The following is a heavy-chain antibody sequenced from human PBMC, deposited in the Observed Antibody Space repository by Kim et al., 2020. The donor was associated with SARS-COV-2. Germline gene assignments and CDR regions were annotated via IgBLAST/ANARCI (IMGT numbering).Heavy chain of an antibody. CDR1: GGSVSSGSYY. CDR2: IYYSGST. D-gene: IGHD3-3*01. CDR3: ARGGPRFWSGYPDY. Sequence: SETLSLTCTVSGGSVSSGSYYWSWIRQPPGKGLEWIGYIYYSGSTNYNPSLKSRVTISVDTSKNQFSLKLSSVTAADTAVYYCARGGPRFWSGYPDYWGQGTLVTVSS. J-gene: IGHJ4*02. V-gene: IGHV4-61*01.